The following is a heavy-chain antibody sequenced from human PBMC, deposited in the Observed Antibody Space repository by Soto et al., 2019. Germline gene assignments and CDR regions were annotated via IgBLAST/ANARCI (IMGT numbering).Heavy chain of an antibody. J-gene: IGHJ4*02. V-gene: IGHV3-48*02. D-gene: IGHD3-9*01. CDR3: ARAAPYFDWLFLFDY. CDR2: ISSSSSTI. CDR1: GFTFSSYS. Sequence: GGSLRLSCAASGFTFSSYSMNWVRQAPGKGLEWVSYISSSSSTIYYADSVKGRFTISRDNAKNSLYLQMNSLRDEDTAVYYCARAAPYFDWLFLFDYWGQGTLVTVSS.